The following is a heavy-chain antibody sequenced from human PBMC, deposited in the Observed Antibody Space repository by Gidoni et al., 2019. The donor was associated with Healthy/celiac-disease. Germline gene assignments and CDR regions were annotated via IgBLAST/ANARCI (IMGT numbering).Heavy chain of an antibody. Sequence: EVQLVASGGGLVKPGGSLRLSCAASGFTFSSYSMNWVRQAPGKGLEWVSSISSSSSYIYYADSGKGRFTISRDNAKNSLYLQMNSLRAEDTAVYYCARDRDSSGGAFDIWGQGTMVTVSS. CDR1: GFTFSSYS. CDR3: ARDRDSSGGAFDI. CDR2: ISSSSSYI. J-gene: IGHJ3*02. V-gene: IGHV3-21*01. D-gene: IGHD3-22*01.